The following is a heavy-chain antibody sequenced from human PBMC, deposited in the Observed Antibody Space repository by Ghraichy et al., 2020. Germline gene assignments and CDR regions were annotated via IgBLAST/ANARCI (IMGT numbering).Heavy chain of an antibody. V-gene: IGHV3-23*01. J-gene: IGHJ6*02. CDR3: AKGGWADV. CDR1: GFTFSDYP. Sequence: GGSLRLSCAASGFTFSDYPMTGVRQAPGKGLEWVSIISASSGSTSYADSVKGRFTISRDNSENTLYLQMNSLRAEDTAVYYCAKGGWADVWGQGTTVTVSS. D-gene: IGHD3-10*01. CDR2: ISASSGST.